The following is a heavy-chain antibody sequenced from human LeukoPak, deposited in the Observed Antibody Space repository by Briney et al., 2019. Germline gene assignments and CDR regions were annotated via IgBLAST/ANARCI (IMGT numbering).Heavy chain of an antibody. V-gene: IGHV1-8*01. CDR2: MNPNSGNT. CDR1: GYTFTSYD. D-gene: IGHD2-2*02. CDR3: ARLNIVVVPAAIRYYYYYGMDV. J-gene: IGHJ6*02. Sequence: ASVKVSCKASGYTFTSYDINWVRQATGQGLEWMGWMNPNSGNTGYAQKFQGRVTMTRNTSISTAYMELSSLRSEDTAVYYCARLNIVVVPAAIRYYYYYGMDVWGQGTTVTVSS.